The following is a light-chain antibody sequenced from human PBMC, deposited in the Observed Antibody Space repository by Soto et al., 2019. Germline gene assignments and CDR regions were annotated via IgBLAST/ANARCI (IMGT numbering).Light chain of an antibody. V-gene: IGLV2-14*03. Sequence: QSVLTQPASVSWAPGQSITISCSGTNTDVGGYNYVSWYQQYPGKAPKLIIYEVSNRPSGVSNRFSGSKSGNTASLTISGLQAEDEGDYYCSSYSDNSTYVFATGTKVTVL. CDR2: EVS. J-gene: IGLJ1*01. CDR3: SSYSDNSTYV. CDR1: NTDVGGYNY.